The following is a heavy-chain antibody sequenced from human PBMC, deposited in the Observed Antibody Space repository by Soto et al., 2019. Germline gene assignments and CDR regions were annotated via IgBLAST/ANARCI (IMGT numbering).Heavy chain of an antibody. V-gene: IGHV3-49*03. J-gene: IGHJ3*02. CDR3: TTPGYCSGGSCYRPGAFDI. CDR1: GFTFGDYA. D-gene: IGHD2-15*01. CDR2: IRSKAYGGTT. Sequence: GGSLRLSCTASGFTFGDYAMSWFRQAPGKGLEWVGFIRSKAYGGTTEYAASVKGRFTISRDDSKSIAYLQMNSLKTEDTAVYYCTTPGYCSGGSCYRPGAFDIWGQGTTVTVSS.